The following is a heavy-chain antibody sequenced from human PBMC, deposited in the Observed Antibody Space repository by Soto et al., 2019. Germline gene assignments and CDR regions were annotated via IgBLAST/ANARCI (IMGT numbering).Heavy chain of an antibody. CDR1: GFTFSSTA. D-gene: IGHD6-25*01. CDR2: IGRGGGR. CDR3: TKGGCGSVCAY. Sequence: EVQLLESGGGLVQPGGSLRLSCTASGFTFSSTAMSWVRQAPGKGLEWVSGIGRGGGRHYADSVRGRFTISRENSKNTVYLQMNTLKSDDSALYFCTKGGCGSVCAYWGQGKLLTAYS. J-gene: IGHJ4*02. V-gene: IGHV3-23*01.